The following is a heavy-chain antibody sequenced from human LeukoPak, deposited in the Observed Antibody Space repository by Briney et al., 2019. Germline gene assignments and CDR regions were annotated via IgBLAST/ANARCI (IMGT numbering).Heavy chain of an antibody. D-gene: IGHD3-3*01. V-gene: IGHV1-2*02. CDR3: ARDPYYDFWSGYSPYYYYYYMDV. J-gene: IGHJ6*03. CDR1: GYTFTVYY. CDR2: INPNSGGT. Sequence: EASVTVSFKASGYTFTVYYMHWVRQAPGQGLEWMGWINPNSGGTNYAQKFQGRVTMTRDTSISTAYMELSRLRSDDTAVYYCARDPYYDFWSGYSPYYYYYYMDVWGKGTTVTVSS.